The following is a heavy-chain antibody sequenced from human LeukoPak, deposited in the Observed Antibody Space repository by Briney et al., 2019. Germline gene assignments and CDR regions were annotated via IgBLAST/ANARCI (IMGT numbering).Heavy chain of an antibody. D-gene: IGHD3-22*01. V-gene: IGHV3-23*01. Sequence: PGGSLRLSCAASGFTFSSYAMNWVRQAPGKGLEWVSGISFSGGGTYYADSVKGRFTVSRDNSKNTLYLQMNNLRAEDTAVYYCARATYYYDSSGYYPHWGQGTLVTVSS. CDR3: ARATYYYDSSGYYPH. CDR1: GFTFSSYA. CDR2: ISFSGGGT. J-gene: IGHJ4*02.